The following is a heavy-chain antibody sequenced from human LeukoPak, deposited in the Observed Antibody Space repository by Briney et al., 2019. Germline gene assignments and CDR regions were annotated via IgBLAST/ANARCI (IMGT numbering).Heavy chain of an antibody. CDR2: IYYSGST. D-gene: IGHD2-2*01. CDR1: GGSISSGDYY. V-gene: IGHV4-30-4*08. J-gene: IGHJ4*02. Sequence: PSQTLSLTCTVSGGSISSGDYYWSWIRQPPGKGLEWIGYIYYSGSTYYNPSLKCRVTISVDTSKNQFSLKLSSVTAADTAVYYCARLCSSSNCPIGQTFDYWGQGTLITVSS. CDR3: ARLCSSSNCPIGQTFDY.